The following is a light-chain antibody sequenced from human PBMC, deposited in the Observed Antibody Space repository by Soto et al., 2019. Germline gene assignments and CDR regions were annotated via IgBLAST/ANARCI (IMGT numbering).Light chain of an antibody. CDR3: SSYTRRSTLMV. J-gene: IGLJ2*01. CDR1: SSDVGGYNY. CDR2: DVS. Sequence: QSALTQPASVSGSPGQSITISCTGTSSDVGGYNYVSWYQQHPGKAPKLMICDVSNRPSGVSNRFSGSKSGNTASLTISGFQAEDEADCYCSSYTRRSTLMVFAGGTELTVL. V-gene: IGLV2-14*01.